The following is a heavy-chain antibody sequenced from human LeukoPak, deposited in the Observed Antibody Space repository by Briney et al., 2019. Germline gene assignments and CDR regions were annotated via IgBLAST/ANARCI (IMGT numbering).Heavy chain of an antibody. Sequence: SETLSLTCTVSGSSISSGYYWGWIRQPPGKGLEWIGSIYHSGSTYYNPSLKSRVTISVDTSKNQFSLKLSSVTAADTAVYYCARDTGYSSGWSPFDYWGQGTLVTVSS. CDR2: IYHSGST. V-gene: IGHV4-38-2*02. J-gene: IGHJ4*02. CDR3: ARDTGYSSGWSPFDY. D-gene: IGHD6-19*01. CDR1: GSSISSGYY.